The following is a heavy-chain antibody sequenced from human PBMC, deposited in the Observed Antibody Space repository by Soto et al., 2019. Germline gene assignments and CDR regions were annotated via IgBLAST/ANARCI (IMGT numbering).Heavy chain of an antibody. V-gene: IGHV4-4*07. Sequence: PSDTLRATWTVSGGSVSSNYWSGIRAPAGKGLEWLGRIYTSGSTHSNPSLKSRVTMPVDTCKNQFPLKLSSVTTADTAVYYCARALLVTGGGLYYEHKPTHDAVDIRGKGPMVT. CDR1: GGSVSSNY. D-gene: IGHD2-8*02. CDR3: ARALLVTGGGLYYEHKPTHDAVDI. CDR2: IYTSGST. J-gene: IGHJ3*02.